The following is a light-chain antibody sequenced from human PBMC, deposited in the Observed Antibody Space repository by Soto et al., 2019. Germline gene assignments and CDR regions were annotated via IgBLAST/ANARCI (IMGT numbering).Light chain of an antibody. J-gene: IGLJ3*02. CDR3: SSFTSNVGL. CDR2: DVS. CDR1: VSEVAAYTY. V-gene: IGLV2-14*01. Sequence: QSALTQPASVSGSPGQTITISCTGAVSEVAAYTYVSWYQQHPGKGPKLIIYDVSNRPLGVSNRFSGSKSGTTASLTISGLQAEDEADYYCSSFTSNVGLFGGGTKLTVL.